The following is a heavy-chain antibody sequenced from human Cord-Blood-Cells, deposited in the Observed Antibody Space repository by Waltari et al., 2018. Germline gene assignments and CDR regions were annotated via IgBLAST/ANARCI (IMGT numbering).Heavy chain of an antibody. CDR1: GGSFSGYY. Sequence: QVQLPQWGAGLLKPSETLSLTCAVYGGSFSGYYWCWIRQPPGKGLQWIGESNHSASTNYNPPLTRRVTISVDASKDQFSLKRGSETAADTAVYYCARGSRGWFDPWGQGTLVTVSS. V-gene: IGHV4-34*01. J-gene: IGHJ5*02. D-gene: IGHD2-2*01. CDR2: SNHSAST. CDR3: ARGSRGWFDP.